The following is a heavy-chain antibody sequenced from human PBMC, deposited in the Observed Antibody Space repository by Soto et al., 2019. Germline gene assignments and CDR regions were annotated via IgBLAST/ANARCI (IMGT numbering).Heavy chain of an antibody. CDR2: IIPILGIA. J-gene: IGHJ4*02. CDR1: GGTYSSYT. CDR3: AKPLYTAMAMPQTY. Sequence: SVEPSCEASGGTYSSYTLSWVQQSHGQGLEWMGRIIPILGIANYAQKFQGRVTITADKSTSTAYMELSSLRAEDTAIYYCAKPLYTAMAMPQTYWGQGTLVTVSS. D-gene: IGHD5-18*01. V-gene: IGHV1-69*02.